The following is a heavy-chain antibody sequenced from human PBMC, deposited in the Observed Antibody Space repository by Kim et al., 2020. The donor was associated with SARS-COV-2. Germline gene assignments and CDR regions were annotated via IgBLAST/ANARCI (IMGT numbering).Heavy chain of an antibody. CDR1: GFTVSSNY. CDR3: ARDYPYSSGWYRDAYYYYYGMDV. CDR2: IYSGGST. V-gene: IGHV3-53*01. J-gene: IGHJ6*02. Sequence: GGSLRLSCAASGFTVSSNYMSWVRQAPGKGLEWVSVIYSGGSTYYADSVKGRFTISRDNSKNTLYLQMNSLRAEDTAVYYCARDYPYSSGWYRDAYYYYYGMDVWGQGTTVTVSS. D-gene: IGHD6-19*01.